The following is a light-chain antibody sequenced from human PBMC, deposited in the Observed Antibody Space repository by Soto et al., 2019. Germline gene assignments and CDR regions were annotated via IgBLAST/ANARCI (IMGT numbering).Light chain of an antibody. V-gene: IGKV1-5*01. CDR1: QSISIS. CDR2: AAS. Sequence: DIQMTQSPSTLSASVGDRFAITCRASQSISISLAWYQQKPGKAPKVLIYAASSLESGVPLRFSGNGSGTEFTLTISSLQPDDFATYYCQQYSSNSFFGGGTKVDIK. J-gene: IGKJ4*01. CDR3: QQYSSNSF.